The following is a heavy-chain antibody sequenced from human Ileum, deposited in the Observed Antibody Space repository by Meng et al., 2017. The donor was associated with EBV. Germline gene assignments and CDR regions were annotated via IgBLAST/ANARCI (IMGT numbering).Heavy chain of an antibody. D-gene: IGHD5-12*01. CDR3: ARQFWSSGGRDSGYK. CDR1: GGSISVGAMSV. Sequence: PGPGVVEPSWTRPSTCTASGGSISVGAMSVWAWIRQSPGKGLEWIGSMYYTGTSYYHPSLKSRFTMSLDTSKNHFSLRLSSVTAADTAVYYCARQFWSSGGRDSGYKWGPGTLVTVSS. J-gene: IGHJ4*02. CDR2: MYYTGTS. V-gene: IGHV4-39*02.